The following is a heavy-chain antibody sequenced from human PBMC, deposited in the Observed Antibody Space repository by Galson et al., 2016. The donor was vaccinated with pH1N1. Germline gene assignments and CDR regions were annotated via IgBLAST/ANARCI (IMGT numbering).Heavy chain of an antibody. CDR1: GGIFRSYA. CDR3: ASESGYYVRGDLQH. D-gene: IGHD3-22*01. Sequence: SVKVSCKASGGIFRSYAISWVRQAPGQGPEWMGGILAIFGTAKYAQKFQGRLTITADESTTTADMELSSLRSGDTAVYYCASESGYYVRGDLQHWGQGTLVIVSS. V-gene: IGHV1-69*13. J-gene: IGHJ1*01. CDR2: ILAIFGTA.